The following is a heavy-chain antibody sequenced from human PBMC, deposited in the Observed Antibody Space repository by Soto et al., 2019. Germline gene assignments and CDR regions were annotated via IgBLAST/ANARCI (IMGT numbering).Heavy chain of an antibody. V-gene: IGHV1-46*01. CDR3: ASNRYSSSSSHYYYYYGMDV. Sequence: ASVKVSCKASGYTFTSYYMHWVRQAPGQGLEWMGIINPSGGSTSYAQKFQGRVTMTRDTSTSTVYMELSSLRSEDTAVYYCASNRYSSSSSHYYYYYGMDVWGQGTTVTVSS. CDR2: INPSGGST. J-gene: IGHJ6*02. D-gene: IGHD6-6*01. CDR1: GYTFTSYY.